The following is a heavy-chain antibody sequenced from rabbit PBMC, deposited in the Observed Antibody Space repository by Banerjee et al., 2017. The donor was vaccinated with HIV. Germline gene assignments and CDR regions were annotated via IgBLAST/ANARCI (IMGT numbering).Heavy chain of an antibody. Sequence: QSLEESGGDLVKPGASLTLTCTASGFSFSSGYNMGWVRQAPGKGLEWIACIGVGSGNTYYASWAKGRFTISRSTSLNTVTLQLTSLTAADTATYFCARSGTVNDGYVFNLWGPGTLVTVS. D-gene: IGHD6-1*01. CDR1: GFSFSSGYN. CDR2: IGVGSGNT. CDR3: ARSGTVNDGYVFNL. V-gene: IGHV1S40*01. J-gene: IGHJ4*01.